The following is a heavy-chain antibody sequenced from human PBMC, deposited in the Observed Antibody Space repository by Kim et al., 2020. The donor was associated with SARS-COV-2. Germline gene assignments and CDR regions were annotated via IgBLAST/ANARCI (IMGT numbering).Heavy chain of an antibody. CDR2: INWNGGST. Sequence: GGSLRLSCAASGFTFDDYGMSWVRQAPGKGLEWVSGINWNGGSTGYADSVKGRFTISRDNAKNSLYLQMNSLRAEDTALYHCARDVGSSSWYNWFDPWGQGTLVTVSS. CDR3: ARDVGSSSWYNWFDP. D-gene: IGHD6-13*01. CDR1: GFTFDDYG. V-gene: IGHV3-20*01. J-gene: IGHJ5*02.